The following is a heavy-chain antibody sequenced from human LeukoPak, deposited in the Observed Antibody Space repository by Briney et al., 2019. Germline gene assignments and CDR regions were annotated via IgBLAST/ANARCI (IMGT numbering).Heavy chain of an antibody. CDR3: ARCSSTSCYTTNDAFDI. V-gene: IGHV1-2*02. D-gene: IGHD2-2*02. CDR1: GYTFTGYY. Sequence: ASVKVSCKASGYTFTGYYMHWVRQAPGQGLEWMGWINPNSGGTNYAQNFKGRVTMTRDTSISTAYMELSRLRADDTAVYYCARCSSTSCYTTNDAFDIWDQGTMVTVSS. J-gene: IGHJ3*02. CDR2: INPNSGGT.